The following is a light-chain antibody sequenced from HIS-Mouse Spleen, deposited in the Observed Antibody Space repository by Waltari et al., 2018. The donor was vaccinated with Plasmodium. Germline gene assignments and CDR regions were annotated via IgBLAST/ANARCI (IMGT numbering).Light chain of an antibody. CDR2: EDS. J-gene: IGLJ3*02. CDR1: ALPKQY. CDR3: YSTDSSGNHRV. V-gene: IGLV3-10*01. Sequence: SYELTQPPSVSVSPRQTARLTCSGDALPKQYAYWYQQKSGQAPVLVIYEDSKRPPGIPERFSGSSSGTMATLTISGAQVEDEADYYCYSTDSSGNHRVFGGGTKLTVL.